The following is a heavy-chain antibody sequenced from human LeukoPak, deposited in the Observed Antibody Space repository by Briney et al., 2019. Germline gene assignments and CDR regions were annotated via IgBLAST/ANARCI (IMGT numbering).Heavy chain of an antibody. J-gene: IGHJ4*02. CDR1: GFTFSNYA. D-gene: IGHD3-22*01. CDR2: INSDGSST. CDR3: ARVTMIADY. Sequence: GGSLRLSCAASGFTFSNYAMTWVRQAPGKGLVWVSRINSDGSSTSYADSVKGRFTISRDNAKNTLYLQMNSLRAEDTAVYYCARVTMIADYWGQGTLVTVSS. V-gene: IGHV3-74*01.